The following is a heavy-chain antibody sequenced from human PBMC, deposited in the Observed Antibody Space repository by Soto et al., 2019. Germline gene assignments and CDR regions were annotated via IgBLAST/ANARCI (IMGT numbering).Heavy chain of an antibody. CDR3: AKTDYDILTGYYKGRRAFDI. CDR1: GFAFSSYA. V-gene: IGHV3-23*01. Sequence: PGGSLRLSCAASGFAFSSYAVSWVRQAPGKGLEWVSAISGSGGSTYYADSVKGRFTISRDNSKNTLYLQMNSLRAEDTAVYYCAKTDYDILTGYYKGRRAFDIWGQGTMVTVS. D-gene: IGHD3-9*01. J-gene: IGHJ3*02. CDR2: ISGSGGST.